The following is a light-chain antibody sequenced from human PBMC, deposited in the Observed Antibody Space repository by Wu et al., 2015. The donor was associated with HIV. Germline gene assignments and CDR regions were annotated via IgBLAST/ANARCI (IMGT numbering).Light chain of an antibody. CDR1: QSVRNY. CDR2: SAS. V-gene: IGKV3-15*01. Sequence: EIVLTQSPGTLSLSPGERATLSCRASQSVRNYLAWYQQKPGQAPRLLIYSASTRATGIPARFSGSGSGTEFTLTIGSLQSEDFALYFCQQYNIWPETFGQGTKVEIK. J-gene: IGKJ1*01. CDR3: QQYNIWPET.